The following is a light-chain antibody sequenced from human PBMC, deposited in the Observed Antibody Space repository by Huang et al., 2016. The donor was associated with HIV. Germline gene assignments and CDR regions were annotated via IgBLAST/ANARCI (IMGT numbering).Light chain of an antibody. CDR1: QCVSRY. J-gene: IGKJ2*01. CDR3: QQRSDWYT. V-gene: IGKV3-11*01. CDR2: DAS. Sequence: EIVLTQSPATLSLSPGERATLSCRASQCVSRYFAWFQQKPGQAPRLLIYDASKRATGIPARFSGSGSGTDFTLTISSLEPEDFAVYYCQQRSDWYTFGQGTQLEIK.